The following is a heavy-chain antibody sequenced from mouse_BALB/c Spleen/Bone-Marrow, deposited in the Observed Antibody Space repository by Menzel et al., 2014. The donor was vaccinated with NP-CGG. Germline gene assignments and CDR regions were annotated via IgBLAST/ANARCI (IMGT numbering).Heavy chain of an antibody. V-gene: IGHV5-17*02. CDR3: ARSGSSSGYFDY. CDR1: GFTFSSFG. Sequence: EVQLVESGGGLVQPGGSRKPSCAASGFTFSSFGMHWVRQAPEKGLEWVACISSGSSTVYYADKVMGRFTISRDNPKNTLFLQMTSLRSEDTAMYYCARSGSSSGYFDYWGQGTTLTVSS. CDR2: ISSGSSTV. D-gene: IGHD1-1*01. J-gene: IGHJ2*01.